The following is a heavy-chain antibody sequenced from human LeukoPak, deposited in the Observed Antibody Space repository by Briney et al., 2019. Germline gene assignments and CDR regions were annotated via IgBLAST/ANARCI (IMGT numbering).Heavy chain of an antibody. D-gene: IGHD6-19*01. CDR3: ARDHIAVAGNAAFDI. Sequence: WASVKVSCKASGYTFTSYGISWVRQAPGQGLEWMGWISAYNGNTNYAQKLQGRVTMTTDTSTSTAYTELRSLRSDDTAVYYCARDHIAVAGNAAFDIWGQGTMVTVSS. CDR1: GYTFTSYG. J-gene: IGHJ3*02. V-gene: IGHV1-18*01. CDR2: ISAYNGNT.